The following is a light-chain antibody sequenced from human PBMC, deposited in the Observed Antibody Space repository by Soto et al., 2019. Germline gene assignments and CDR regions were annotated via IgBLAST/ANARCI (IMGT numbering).Light chain of an antibody. V-gene: IGKV3D-20*01. J-gene: IGKJ4*01. CDR1: QSVSSDY. CDR2: DAS. CDR3: QQDGSSPLT. Sequence: EIVLTQSPATLSLSPGERATLSCGASQSVSSDYLAWYQQIPGLAPRLLIFDASSRATGIPDRFSGSGSGTESTLTISRLEPEDSAVYYCQQDGSSPLTLGGGT.